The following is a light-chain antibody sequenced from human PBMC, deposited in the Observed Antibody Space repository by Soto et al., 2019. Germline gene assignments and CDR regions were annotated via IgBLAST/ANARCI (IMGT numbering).Light chain of an antibody. J-gene: IGLJ2*01. Sequence: QSALTQPPSASGSPGQSVTISCTGTSSNVGGYAFVSCYQQHPGKAPKILIYDISKRASGVPDRFSGSKSGNTASLTVSGLQPDDEADYYCNSYGGNTNVVFGGGTKLTVL. V-gene: IGLV2-8*01. CDR1: SSNVGGYAF. CDR2: DIS. CDR3: NSYGGNTNVV.